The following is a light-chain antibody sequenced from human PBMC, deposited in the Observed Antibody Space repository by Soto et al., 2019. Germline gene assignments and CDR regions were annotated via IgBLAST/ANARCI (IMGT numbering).Light chain of an antibody. CDR3: QQSFTTPLT. CDR1: QSVGRF. Sequence: DTQLTHSPSSLPASARDRVTITSRASQSVGRFLNWYQQKPGKAPTVLINVASTLRSGVPSRFSGSGSGTDFNLTINSLQPEDFATYFCQQSFTTPLTFGGGTKVDIK. CDR2: VAS. J-gene: IGKJ4*01. V-gene: IGKV1-39*01.